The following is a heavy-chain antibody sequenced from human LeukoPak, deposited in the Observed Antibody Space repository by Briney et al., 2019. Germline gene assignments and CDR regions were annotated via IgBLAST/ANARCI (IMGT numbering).Heavy chain of an antibody. Sequence: GGSLRLSCAASGFTFSSYSMNWVRQAPGKGLEWVSSISSSSYMYYADSVKGRFTISRDNAKNSLYLQMNSLRAEDTAVYYCARVVAVAGRAFDIWGQGTLVTVSS. CDR3: ARVVAVAGRAFDI. CDR2: ISSSSYM. J-gene: IGHJ4*02. D-gene: IGHD6-19*01. CDR1: GFTFSSYS. V-gene: IGHV3-21*01.